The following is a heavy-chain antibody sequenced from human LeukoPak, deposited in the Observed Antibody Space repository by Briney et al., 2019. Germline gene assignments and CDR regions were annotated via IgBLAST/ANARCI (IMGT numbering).Heavy chain of an antibody. CDR1: GFTFSSYA. Sequence: GGSLRLSCAVSGFTFSSYAMHWVRQAPGKGLEWVAVISYDGSNKYYADSVKGRFTISRDNSKNTLYLQMSSLRAEDTAVYYCARDLEGQLVLGLDYWGQGTLVTVSS. CDR2: ISYDGSNK. CDR3: ARDLEGQLVLGLDY. D-gene: IGHD6-6*01. V-gene: IGHV3-30-3*01. J-gene: IGHJ4*02.